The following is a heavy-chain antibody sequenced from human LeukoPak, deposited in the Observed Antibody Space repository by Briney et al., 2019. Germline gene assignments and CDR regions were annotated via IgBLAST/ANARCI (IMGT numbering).Heavy chain of an antibody. CDR1: GGTFSSYA. J-gene: IGHJ4*02. D-gene: IGHD1-20*01. CDR2: INPNSGGT. Sequence: GSSVKVSCKASGGTFSSYAINWVRQATGQGLEWMGWINPNSGGTNYAQKFQGRVTMTRDTSISTAYMELSRLRSDDTAVYYCATTLTPITGTYYFDYWGQGTLVTVSS. CDR3: ATTLTPITGTYYFDY. V-gene: IGHV1-2*02.